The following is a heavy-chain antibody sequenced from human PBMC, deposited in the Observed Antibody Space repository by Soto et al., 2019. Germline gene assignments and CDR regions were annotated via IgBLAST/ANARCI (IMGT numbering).Heavy chain of an antibody. V-gene: IGHV4-39*01. CDR2: ISYSGST. CDR3: ARNPTAMVTEIDY. Sequence: SETLSLTCTVSGGSISSSSYYWGWIRQPPGKGLEWIGSISYSGSTYYNPSLKSRVTMSVDTSKNQFSLQLSSVTAADTAVYYCARNPTAMVTEIDYWGQGTLVTVSS. J-gene: IGHJ4*02. D-gene: IGHD5-18*01. CDR1: GGSISSSSYY.